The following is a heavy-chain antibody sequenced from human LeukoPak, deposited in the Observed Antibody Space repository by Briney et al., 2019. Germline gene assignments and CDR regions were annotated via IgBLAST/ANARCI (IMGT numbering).Heavy chain of an antibody. CDR2: IYYSGST. CDR1: VGSFNIYY. D-gene: IGHD3-10*01. J-gene: IGHJ4*02. V-gene: IGHV4-59*01. Sequence: PSETLSLTCTVSVGSFNIYYWSCVRQPPGKGLEWIGYIYYSGSTNYNPSLKSRVTISVDTSKNQFSLKLSSVTAADTAVYYCAFYGSGSYTFDYWGQGTLVTVSS. CDR3: AFYGSGSYTFDY.